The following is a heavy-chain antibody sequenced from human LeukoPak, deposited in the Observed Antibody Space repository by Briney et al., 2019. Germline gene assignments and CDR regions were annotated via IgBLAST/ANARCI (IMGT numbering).Heavy chain of an antibody. CDR3: ARVLLWFGEVDI. D-gene: IGHD3-10*01. V-gene: IGHV4-59*01. J-gene: IGHJ3*02. CDR2: IHYSGST. CDR1: GGSISSYY. Sequence: SETLSLTCTVSGGSISSYYWSWIRQPPGKGLEWIGYIHYSGSTHYNPSLKSRVTISVDTSKNQVSLKLRSVTAADTAVYYCARVLLWFGEVDIWGQGTMVTVSS.